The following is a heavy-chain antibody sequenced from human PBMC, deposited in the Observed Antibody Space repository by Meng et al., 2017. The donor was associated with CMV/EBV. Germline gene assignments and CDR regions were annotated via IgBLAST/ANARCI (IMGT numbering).Heavy chain of an antibody. CDR3: ARSPGFWSLDY. D-gene: IGHD2-8*02. CDR2: ISYSGDA. CDR1: GASICRNFW. V-gene: IGHV4-4*01. J-gene: IGHJ4*02. Sequence: LTCAVSGASICRNFWWSWVRQPPGKGLEWIGEISYSGDAKYNPSLQSRATISSDTTNNRFSLRLNSVTAADTGVYFCARSPGFWSLDYWGRGTLVTVSS.